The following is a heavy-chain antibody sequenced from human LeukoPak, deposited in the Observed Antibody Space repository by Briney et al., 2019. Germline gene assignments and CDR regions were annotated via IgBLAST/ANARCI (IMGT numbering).Heavy chain of an antibody. CDR3: AKKAAMYDSSGSFDD. J-gene: IGHJ4*02. Sequence: GRSLRLSCAASGFTFSSYGMHRVRQAPGKGLEWVAVISYDGSNKYYVDSVKGRFTISRDNSKNTLYLQMNSLRAEDTAIYYCAKKAAMYDSSGSFDDWGQGTLVTVSS. CDR1: GFTFSSYG. CDR2: ISYDGSNK. D-gene: IGHD3-22*01. V-gene: IGHV3-30*18.